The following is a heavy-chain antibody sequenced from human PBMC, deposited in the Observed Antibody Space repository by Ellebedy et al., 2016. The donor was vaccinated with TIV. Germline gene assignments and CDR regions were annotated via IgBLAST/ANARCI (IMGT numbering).Heavy chain of an antibody. CDR2: ISSSSSTI. CDR3: ARDRDLGWYYYDSESAHPPFDAFDI. D-gene: IGHD3-22*01. V-gene: IGHV3-48*01. Sequence: PGGSLRLSCAASGFTFSSYSMNWVRQAPGKGLEWVSYISSSSSTIYYADSVKGRFTISRDNAKNSLYLQMNSLRAEDTAVYYCARDRDLGWYYYDSESAHPPFDAFDIWGQGTMVTVSS. J-gene: IGHJ3*02. CDR1: GFTFSSYS.